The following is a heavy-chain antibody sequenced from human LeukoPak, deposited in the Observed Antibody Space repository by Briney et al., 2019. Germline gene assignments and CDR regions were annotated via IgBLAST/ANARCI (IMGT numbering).Heavy chain of an antibody. Sequence: PGGSLRLSCAASGFTLSSYSMNWVRQAPGKGLEWVSSISSSSSYIYYADSVKGRFTISRDNAKNSLYLQMNSLRAEDTAVYYCASPGYYDFWSAMYWGQGTLVTVSS. CDR2: ISSSSSYI. D-gene: IGHD3-3*01. CDR3: ASPGYYDFWSAMY. J-gene: IGHJ4*02. V-gene: IGHV3-21*01. CDR1: GFTLSSYS.